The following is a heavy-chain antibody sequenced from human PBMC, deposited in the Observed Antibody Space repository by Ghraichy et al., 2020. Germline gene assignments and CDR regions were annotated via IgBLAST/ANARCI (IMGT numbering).Heavy chain of an antibody. D-gene: IGHD1-1*01. CDR2: IYYSGST. J-gene: IGHJ6*03. CDR3: AREGNGYYYYYMDV. V-gene: IGHV4-59*01. CDR1: GGSISSYY. Sequence: SETLSLTCTVSGGSISSYYWSWIRQPPGKGLEWIGYIYYSGSTNYNPSLKSRVTISVDTSKNQFSLKLSSVTAADTAVYYCAREGNGYYYYYMDVWGKGTTVTVSS.